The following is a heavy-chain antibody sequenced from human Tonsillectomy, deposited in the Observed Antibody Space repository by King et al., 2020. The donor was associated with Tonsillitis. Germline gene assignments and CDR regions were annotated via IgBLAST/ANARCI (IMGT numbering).Heavy chain of an antibody. CDR2: IKQDGSEK. CDR1: GFTFSSYW. D-gene: IGHD5-12*01. J-gene: IGHJ4*02. CDR3: ARDQRGLPDIVATRPLY. Sequence: VQLVESGGGLVQPGGSLRLSCAASGFTFSSYWMSWVRQAPGKGLEWVANIKQDGSEKYYVDSVKGRFTISRDNAKNSLYLQMNSLRAEDTAVYYCARDQRGLPDIVATRPLYWGQGTLVTVSS. V-gene: IGHV3-7*01.